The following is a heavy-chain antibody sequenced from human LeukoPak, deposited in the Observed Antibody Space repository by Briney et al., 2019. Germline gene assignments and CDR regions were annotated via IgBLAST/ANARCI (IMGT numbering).Heavy chain of an antibody. CDR1: GFTVTSNY. V-gene: IGHV3-66*01. D-gene: IGHD4-17*01. CDR2: IYSGGTT. Sequence: GGSLRLTCVVSGFTVTSNYMSWVRQAPGKGLEWVSVIYSGGTTNYADSVKGRFTVYRDNSKNTLYLQMNSLRAEDTAVYYCASKLTSGYWGQGTLVTVSS. J-gene: IGHJ4*02. CDR3: ASKLTSGY.